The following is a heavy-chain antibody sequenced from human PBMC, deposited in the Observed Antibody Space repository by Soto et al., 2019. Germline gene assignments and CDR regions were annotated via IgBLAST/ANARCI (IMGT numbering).Heavy chain of an antibody. J-gene: IGHJ5*02. CDR1: GYSFTSNA. Sequence: QVQLVQSGAEVKKPGASVKVACKTSGYSFTSNAITWVRQAPGQGLEWMGWISTYSGDPNYAQKFQGIVTMTTDTSTNTAYMELRNLRSDDTAVYYCARVWGSYKAPSGGAGFDPWGQGTLVTVYS. D-gene: IGHD3-16*01. V-gene: IGHV1-18*04. CDR2: ISTYSGDP. CDR3: ARVWGSYKAPSGGAGFDP.